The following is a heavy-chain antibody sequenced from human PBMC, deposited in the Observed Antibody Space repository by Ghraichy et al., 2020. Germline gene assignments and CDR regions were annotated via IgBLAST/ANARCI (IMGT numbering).Heavy chain of an antibody. D-gene: IGHD6-6*01. CDR2: IWYDGSNK. V-gene: IGHV3-33*01. CDR3: ARDQSIAARLVFDY. J-gene: IGHJ4*02. Sequence: LPLTCAASGFTFSSYGMHWVRQAPGKGLEWVAVIWYDGSNKYYADSVKGRFTISRDNSKNTLYLQMNSLRAEDTAVYYCARDQSIAARLVFDYWGQGTLVTVSS. CDR1: GFTFSSYG.